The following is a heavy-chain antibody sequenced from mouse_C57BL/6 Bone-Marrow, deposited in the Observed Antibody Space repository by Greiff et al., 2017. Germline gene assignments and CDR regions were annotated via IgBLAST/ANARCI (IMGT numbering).Heavy chain of an antibody. V-gene: IGHV1-55*01. CDR1: GYTFTSYW. Sequence: QVQLQQPGAELVKPGASVKMSCKASGYTFTSYWITWVKQRPGQGLEWIGDIYPTSGRTNYNEKFKSKAILTVDTSSNTAYMQLSRLTSEDSAVFFCARSGPLGRSSEYWGQGTTLTVSS. J-gene: IGHJ2*01. CDR3: ARSGPLGRSSEY. D-gene: IGHD4-1*01. CDR2: IYPTSGRT.